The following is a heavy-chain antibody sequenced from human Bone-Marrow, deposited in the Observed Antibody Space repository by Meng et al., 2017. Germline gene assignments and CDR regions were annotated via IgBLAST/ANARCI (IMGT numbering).Heavy chain of an antibody. D-gene: IGHD2-21*02. CDR1: EFTFSSYE. Sequence: GESLKISCAASEFTFSSYEMNWVRQAPGKGLEWVSYISSSSSYIYYADSVKGRFTISRDNAKNSLYLQMNSLRAEDTAVYYCARDPLAYCGGDCYFGRGYFDYWGQGTLVTVSS. CDR2: ISSSSSYI. CDR3: ARDPLAYCGGDCYFGRGYFDY. J-gene: IGHJ4*02. V-gene: IGHV3-21*05.